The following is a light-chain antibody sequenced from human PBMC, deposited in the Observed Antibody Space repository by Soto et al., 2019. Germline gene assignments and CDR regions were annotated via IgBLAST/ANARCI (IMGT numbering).Light chain of an antibody. CDR3: QRYNGAST. CDR2: AAS. Sequence: DIQMTQSPSSLSASVGDRVTITCRASQGISNYLAWYQQKPGKVPTLLISAASTLQLGVPSRFSGSGSGTDFTLTITSLPPADVATYYWQRYNGASTVGQGTKVEI. CDR1: QGISNY. V-gene: IGKV1-27*01. J-gene: IGKJ1*01.